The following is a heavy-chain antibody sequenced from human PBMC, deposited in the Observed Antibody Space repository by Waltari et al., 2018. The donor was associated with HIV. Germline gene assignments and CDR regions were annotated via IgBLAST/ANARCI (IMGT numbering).Heavy chain of an antibody. J-gene: IGHJ3*02. CDR3: ARDGGLQQQLVRGQGAFDI. D-gene: IGHD6-13*01. V-gene: IGHV4-38-2*02. CDR2: IYHSGST. CDR1: GYSISSGYY. Sequence: QVQLQESGPGLVKPSETLSLTCAVSGYSISSGYYWGWIRQPPGKGLEWIGSIYHSGSTYHNPSLKSRVISVDTSKNQFSLKLTSMTAADTAIYYCARDGGLQQQLVRGQGAFDIWGLGTTVTVSS.